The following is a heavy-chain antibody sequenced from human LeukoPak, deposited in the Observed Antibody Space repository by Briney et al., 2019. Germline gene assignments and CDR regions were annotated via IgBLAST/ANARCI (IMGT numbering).Heavy chain of an antibody. CDR3: ASSAGYSGYPGYFDY. Sequence: PSGTLSLTCAVSGGSISSSYWWSWVRQPPGKGLEWIGEIYYSGSTNYNPSLKSRVTISVDTSKNQFSLKLSSVTAADTAVYYCASSAGYSGYPGYFDYWGQGTLVTVSS. V-gene: IGHV4-4*02. J-gene: IGHJ4*02. CDR1: GGSISSSYW. D-gene: IGHD5-12*01. CDR2: IYYSGST.